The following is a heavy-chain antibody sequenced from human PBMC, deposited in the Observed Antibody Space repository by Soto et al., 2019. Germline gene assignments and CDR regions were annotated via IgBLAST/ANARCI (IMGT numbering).Heavy chain of an antibody. CDR1: GFTFSGYW. CDR2: INQDGSEK. CDR3: ARNLVGEWFDP. Sequence: GGSLRLSCAASGFTFSGYWMNWVRQAPGKGLEWVANINQDGSEKYYVDSVKGRFTISRDNARKSLYLQMNSLRAEDTAVYYCARNLVGEWFDPWGQGTLVTVS. D-gene: IGHD3-10*01. J-gene: IGHJ5*02. V-gene: IGHV3-7*01.